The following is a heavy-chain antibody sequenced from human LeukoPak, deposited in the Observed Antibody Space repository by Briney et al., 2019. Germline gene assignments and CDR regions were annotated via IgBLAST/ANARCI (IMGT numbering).Heavy chain of an antibody. CDR1: GFTFSDYY. CDR3: ARSTVVTPFDP. D-gene: IGHD4-23*01. V-gene: IGHV3-11*03. CDR2: ISSGSSYT. J-gene: IGHJ5*02. Sequence: PGGSLRLSCAASGFTFSDYYMSWIRQAPGRGLEWVSYISSGSSYTNYADSVKGRFTISRDNAKNSLYLQMISLRAEDTAVYYCARSTVVTPFDPWGQGTLVTVSS.